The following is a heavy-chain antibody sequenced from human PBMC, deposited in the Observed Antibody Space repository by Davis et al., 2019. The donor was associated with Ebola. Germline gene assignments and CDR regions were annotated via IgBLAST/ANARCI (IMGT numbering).Heavy chain of an antibody. D-gene: IGHD5-18*01. CDR1: GFTFSNYW. J-gene: IGHJ6*02. CDR2: IKQDGSEK. V-gene: IGHV3-7*03. Sequence: GESLKISCAASGFTFSNYWMSWVRQAPGKGLQWLGNIKQDGSEKFYVDSVKGRFTISRDNGKNSLYLQMNSLRVEDTAVYYCARDTWIQLWLVSDYGMDVWGQGTTVTVSS. CDR3: ARDTWIQLWLVSDYGMDV.